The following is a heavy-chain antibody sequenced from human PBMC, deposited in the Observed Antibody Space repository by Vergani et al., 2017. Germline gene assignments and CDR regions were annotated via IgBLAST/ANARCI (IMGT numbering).Heavy chain of an antibody. J-gene: IGHJ4*02. Sequence: QVQLVESGGGVVQPGRSLRLSCAASGFTFSSCGMHWVRQAPGKGLEWVAVIWYDGSNKYYADSVKGRFTISRDNSKNTLYLQMNSLRAEDTAVYYCARDGPYYYDSSGPDYWGQGTLVTVSS. V-gene: IGHV3-33*01. CDR3: ARDGPYYYDSSGPDY. CDR2: IWYDGSNK. D-gene: IGHD3-22*01. CDR1: GFTFSSCG.